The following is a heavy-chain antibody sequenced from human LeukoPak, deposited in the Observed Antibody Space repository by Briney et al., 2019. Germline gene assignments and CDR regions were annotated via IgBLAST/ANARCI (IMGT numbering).Heavy chain of an antibody. V-gene: IGHV4-34*01. Sequence: SETPSLTCAVYGGSFSGYYWSWIRQPPGKGLEWIGEINHSGSTNYNPSLKSRVTISVDTSKNQFSLKLSSVTAADTAVYYCARSYDILTVYNWFDPWGQGTLVTVSS. J-gene: IGHJ5*02. CDR2: INHSGST. CDR3: ARSYDILTVYNWFDP. D-gene: IGHD3-9*01. CDR1: GGSFSGYY.